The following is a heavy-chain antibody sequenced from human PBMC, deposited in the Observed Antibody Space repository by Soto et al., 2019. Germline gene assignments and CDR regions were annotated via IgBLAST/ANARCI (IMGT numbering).Heavy chain of an antibody. CDR2: IYPGDSDT. J-gene: IGHJ4*02. D-gene: IGHD2-2*01. V-gene: IGHV5-51*01. CDR1: GYSFTSYW. Sequence: PGESLTISCKPCGYSFTSYWIAWVRQMPGQGLEWMGIIYPGDSDTRYSPSFQGQVTISADRSISTAYLHWSSLKASHTAMYYCAREGGYCSSTSCQGIDYWGQGTMVTVSS. CDR3: AREGGYCSSTSCQGIDY.